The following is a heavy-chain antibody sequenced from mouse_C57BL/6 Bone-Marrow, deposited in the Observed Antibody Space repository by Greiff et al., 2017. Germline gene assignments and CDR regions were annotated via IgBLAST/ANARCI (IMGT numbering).Heavy chain of an antibody. Sequence: VQLQESGAELVRPGASVKLSCKASGYTFTDYYINWVKQRPGQGLEWIARFYPGSGNTYYNEKFKGKATLPDEKSSSTAYMQLSSLTSEDAAVYFCARSRYQGYFDYWGQGTTLTVSS. CDR2: FYPGSGNT. V-gene: IGHV1-76*01. CDR3: ARSRYQGYFDY. D-gene: IGHD3-2*02. J-gene: IGHJ2*01. CDR1: GYTFTDYY.